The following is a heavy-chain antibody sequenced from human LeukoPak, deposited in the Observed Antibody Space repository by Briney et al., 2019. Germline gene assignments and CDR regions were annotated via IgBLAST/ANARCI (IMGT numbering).Heavy chain of an antibody. CDR3: AKNLYDDTGYYPRDALDV. V-gene: IGHV3-30*18. Sequence: GGSLRLSCAASGFKFRTYGMNWVRQAPGRGLEWVSIISNDERNTHYVDSVEGRFTISRDNSKNMLYLQMNSLRVEDTAIYYCAKNLYDDTGYYPRDALDVWGRGTMVIVSS. CDR1: GFKFRTYG. J-gene: IGHJ3*01. CDR2: ISNDERNT. D-gene: IGHD3-9*01.